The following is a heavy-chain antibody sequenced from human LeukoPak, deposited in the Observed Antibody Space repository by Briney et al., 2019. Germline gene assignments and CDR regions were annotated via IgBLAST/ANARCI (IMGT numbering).Heavy chain of an antibody. CDR1: GYTFTSYY. Sequence: SVKVSCKASGYTFTSYYMHWVRQAPGQGLEWMGGIIPIFGTANYAQKFQGRVTITADKSTSTAYMELSSLRSEDTAVYYCARDPTLGYSYGYEDYWGQGTLVTVSS. J-gene: IGHJ4*02. CDR2: IIPIFGTA. D-gene: IGHD5-18*01. V-gene: IGHV1-69*06. CDR3: ARDPTLGYSYGYEDY.